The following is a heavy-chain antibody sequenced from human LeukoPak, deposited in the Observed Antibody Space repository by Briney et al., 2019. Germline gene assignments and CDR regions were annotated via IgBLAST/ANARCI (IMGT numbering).Heavy chain of an antibody. D-gene: IGHD1-26*01. CDR2: IKQDGSEK. CDR3: ARLHPGGGSYSTFDY. CDR1: GFTFSSYW. J-gene: IGHJ4*02. Sequence: PGGSLRLSCAASGFTFSSYWMSWVRQAPGKGLEWVANIKQDGSEKYYVDSVKGRFTISRDNAKNSLYLQVNSLRAEDTAVYYCARLHPGGGSYSTFDYWGQGTLVTVSS. V-gene: IGHV3-7*01.